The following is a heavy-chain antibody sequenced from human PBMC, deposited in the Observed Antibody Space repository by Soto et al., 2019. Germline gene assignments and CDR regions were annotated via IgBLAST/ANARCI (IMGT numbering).Heavy chain of an antibody. J-gene: IGHJ6*02. CDR1: GITFSKAW. D-gene: IGHD4-17*01. V-gene: IGHV3-15*01. CDR2: IKSRSDGGTI. Sequence: PGGSLRLSCAASGITFSKAWMNWVRPSPGKGLEWVGRIKSRSDGGTIDYAAPVKGRFTISRDDSKDTLWLQMSSLKTEDTAVYYCTTNFYSDHGMDVWGQGTTGTVSS. CDR3: TTNFYSDHGMDV.